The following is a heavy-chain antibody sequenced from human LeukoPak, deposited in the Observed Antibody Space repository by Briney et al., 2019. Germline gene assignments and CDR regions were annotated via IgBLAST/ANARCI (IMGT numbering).Heavy chain of an antibody. V-gene: IGHV1-18*01. Sequence: GASVNVSCKASGYTFTSYGISWVRQAPGQGLEWMGWISAYNGNTNYAQKLQGRVTMTTDTSTSTAYMELRSLRSDDTAVYYCARAPSHFTMVRGVYLDYWGQGTLVTVSS. D-gene: IGHD3-10*01. J-gene: IGHJ4*02. CDR2: ISAYNGNT. CDR1: GYTFTSYG. CDR3: ARAPSHFTMVRGVYLDY.